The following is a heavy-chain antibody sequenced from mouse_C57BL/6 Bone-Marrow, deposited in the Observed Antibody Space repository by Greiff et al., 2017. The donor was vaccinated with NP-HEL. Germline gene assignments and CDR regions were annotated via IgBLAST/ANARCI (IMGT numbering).Heavy chain of an antibody. D-gene: IGHD4-1*01. J-gene: IGHJ2*01. Sequence: QVQLQQPGAELVKPGASVKLSCKASGYTFTSYWMQWVKQRPGQGLEWIGEIDPSDSYTNYNQKFKGKATLTVDTSSSTAYMQLSSLTSEDSAVDYCARTNSYCFDYWGQGTTLTVSS. V-gene: IGHV1-50*01. CDR3: ARTNSYCFDY. CDR2: IDPSDSYT. CDR1: GYTFTSYW.